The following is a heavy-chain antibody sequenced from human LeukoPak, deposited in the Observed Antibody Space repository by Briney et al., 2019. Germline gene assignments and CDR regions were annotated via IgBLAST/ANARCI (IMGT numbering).Heavy chain of an antibody. V-gene: IGHV1-69*13. D-gene: IGHD4-23*01. J-gene: IGHJ4*02. Sequence: SVKVSCKASGGTFSSYAISWVRQAPGQGLEWMGGIIPIFGTPNYAEKFQGRVTITADESTSTAYMELSSLRSEDTAVYYCARGWLAETTVVTPYNYWGQGTLVTVSS. CDR2: IIPIFGTP. CDR3: ARGWLAETTVVTPYNY. CDR1: GGTFSSYA.